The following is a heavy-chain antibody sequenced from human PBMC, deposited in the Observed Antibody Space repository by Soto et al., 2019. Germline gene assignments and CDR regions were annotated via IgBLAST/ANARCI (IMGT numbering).Heavy chain of an antibody. D-gene: IGHD6-19*01. V-gene: IGHV1-3*01. CDR2: INAGNGNT. J-gene: IGHJ4*02. Sequence: XSVKVSCKASVYTFTSYAMHWVRQAPGQRLEWMGWINAGNGNTKYSQKFQGRVTITRDTSASTAYMELSSLRSEDTAVYYCARSKIAVAGTGIDYWGQGTLVTVSS. CDR1: VYTFTSYA. CDR3: ARSKIAVAGTGIDY.